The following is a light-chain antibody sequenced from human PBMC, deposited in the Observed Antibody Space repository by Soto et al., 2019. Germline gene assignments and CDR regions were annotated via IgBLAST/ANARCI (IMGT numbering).Light chain of an antibody. CDR2: EGT. Sequence: QSALTQPASVSGSPGQSITISCTGASSDVGSYNLVSWYQQHPGKAPKLMIYEGTKRPSGVSNRFSGSKSANTASLTISGLQAEDEADYYCCSYAGSSPRFGTGTKLTVL. CDR1: SSDVGSYNL. V-gene: IGLV2-23*01. CDR3: CSYAGSSPR. J-gene: IGLJ1*01.